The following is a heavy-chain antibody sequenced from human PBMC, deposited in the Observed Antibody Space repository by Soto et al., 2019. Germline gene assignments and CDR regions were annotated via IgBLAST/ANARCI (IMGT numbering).Heavy chain of an antibody. CDR3: ARVRMAAPEYYYYYGMDV. CDR2: INPNSGGT. CDR1: GYTFTGYY. J-gene: IGHJ6*02. V-gene: IGHV1-2*04. D-gene: IGHD6-19*01. Sequence: ASVKVSRKASGYTFTGYYMHWVRQAPGQGLEWMGWINPNSGGTNYAQKFQGWVTMTRDTSISTAYMELSRLRSDDTAVYYCARVRMAAPEYYYYYGMDVWGQGTTVTVSS.